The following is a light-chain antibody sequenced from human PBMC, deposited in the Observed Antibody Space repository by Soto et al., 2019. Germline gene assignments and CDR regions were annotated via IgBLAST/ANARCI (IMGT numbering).Light chain of an antibody. V-gene: IGKV3-15*01. CDR3: QKYTNWPRT. J-gene: IGKJ1*01. Sequence: ELVMTQSPATLSLSPGDSATLSCRASQSVSSNLAWYQQKTGQAPRLLIYGESTRATGIPDRLSGSGSGTELNLTISRLQSDDFAVYYCQKYTNWPRTCGQGTKVDIK. CDR1: QSVSSN. CDR2: GES.